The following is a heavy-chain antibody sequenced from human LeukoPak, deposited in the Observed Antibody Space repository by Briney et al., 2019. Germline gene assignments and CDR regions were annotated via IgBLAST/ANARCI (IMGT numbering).Heavy chain of an antibody. J-gene: IGHJ5*02. Sequence: PGGSLRLSCTASGFRFSNYAMNWVRQAPGKGLEWVSVISGGGSSTNYADSVKGRFTISRENSKNTLYLQMNSLRAEDTAVYYCARTYCSSTSCYGNWFDPWGQGTLVTVSS. CDR1: GFRFSNYA. CDR3: ARTYCSSTSCYGNWFDP. D-gene: IGHD2-2*01. CDR2: ISGGGSST. V-gene: IGHV3-23*01.